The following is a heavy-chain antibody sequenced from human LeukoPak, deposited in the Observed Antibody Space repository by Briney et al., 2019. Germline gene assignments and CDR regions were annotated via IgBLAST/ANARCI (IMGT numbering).Heavy chain of an antibody. J-gene: IGHJ4*02. D-gene: IGHD3-16*01. CDR1: GFTVSSNY. Sequence: TGGSLRLSCAASGFTVSSNYMRGVRQAPGKGLEGVSVIYSGGNTYYADSVKGRFTISRDNSKNTMYLQMNSLRAEDTAVYYCASELSGMWGSHDFDYWGQGTLVTVSS. CDR2: IYSGGNT. V-gene: IGHV3-53*01. CDR3: ASELSGMWGSHDFDY.